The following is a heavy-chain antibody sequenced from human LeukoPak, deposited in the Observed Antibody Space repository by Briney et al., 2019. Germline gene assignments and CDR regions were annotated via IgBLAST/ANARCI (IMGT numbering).Heavy chain of an antibody. J-gene: IGHJ4*02. CDR1: GDSISKYF. CDR3: ARVEKAVTGILDS. Sequence: SETLPLTCTVSGDSISKYFWSWIRQSPGKGLEWIGYMYNGGSTIYNPSLKSRVTISTDTSKNQFSLRLDSVTAADTAVYYCARVEKAVTGILDSWGQGTHVTVSS. V-gene: IGHV4-59*01. CDR2: MYNGGST. D-gene: IGHD4-11*01.